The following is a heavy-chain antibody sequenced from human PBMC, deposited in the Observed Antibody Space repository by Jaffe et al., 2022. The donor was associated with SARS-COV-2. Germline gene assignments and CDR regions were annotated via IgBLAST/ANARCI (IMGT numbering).Heavy chain of an antibody. CDR3: ARRVGARGDTYFDY. Sequence: EVQLVESGGGLVKPGGSLRLSCAASGFTFSSYSMNWVRQAPGKGLEWVSSISSSSSYIYYADSVKGRFTISRDNAKNSLYLQMNSLRAEDTAVYYCARRVGARGDTYFDYWGQGTLVTVSS. D-gene: IGHD1-26*01. J-gene: IGHJ4*02. V-gene: IGHV3-21*01. CDR1: GFTFSSYS. CDR2: ISSSSSYI.